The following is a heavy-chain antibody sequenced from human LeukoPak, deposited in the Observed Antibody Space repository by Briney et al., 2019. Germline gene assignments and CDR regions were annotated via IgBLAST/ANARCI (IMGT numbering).Heavy chain of an antibody. CDR1: GFTFNTYA. J-gene: IGHJ4*02. Sequence: GGSLRLSCAGSGFTFNTYAMSWVRQAPGKGLEWVSTVSGNGESTFYADSVKGRFTISRANSKNTLYLQMNRLRADDMAIYYCAKEAYSGSSFDFWGQGTLVTVSS. CDR3: AKEAYSGSSFDF. CDR2: VSGNGEST. D-gene: IGHD6-6*01. V-gene: IGHV3-23*01.